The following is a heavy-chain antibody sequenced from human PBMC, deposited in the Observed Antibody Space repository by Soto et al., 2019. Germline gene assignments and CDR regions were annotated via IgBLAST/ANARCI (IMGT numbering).Heavy chain of an antibody. CDR2: ISGSGGST. D-gene: IGHD2-21*02. V-gene: IGHV3-23*01. CDR1: GFTFSSHA. CDR3: AKVRVVVTVPNYFDY. J-gene: IGHJ4*02. Sequence: PGGSLRLPCAASGFTFSSHAMSWVRKAQGKGLEWVSAISGSGGSTYYADSVKGRFTISRDNSKNTLYLQMNSLRAEDTAVYYCAKVRVVVTVPNYFDYWGQGTLVTVSS.